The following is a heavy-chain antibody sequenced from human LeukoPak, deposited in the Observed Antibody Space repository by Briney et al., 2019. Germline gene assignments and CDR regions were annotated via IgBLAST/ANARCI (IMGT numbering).Heavy chain of an antibody. D-gene: IGHD3-22*01. CDR1: GLTFNTYA. V-gene: IGHV3-23*01. J-gene: IGHJ4*02. CDR3: ASRPTYYDSSGYYRGFDY. Sequence: GGSLRLSCAASGLTFNTYAMSWVRQAPGKGLQWVSAISGSGGSTYYADSVKGRLTISRDNSKNTLYLQMNSLRAEDTAVYYCASRPTYYDSSGYYRGFDYWGQGTLVTVSS. CDR2: ISGSGGST.